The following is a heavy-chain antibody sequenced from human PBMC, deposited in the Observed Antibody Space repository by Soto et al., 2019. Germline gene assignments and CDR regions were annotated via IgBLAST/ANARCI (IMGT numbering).Heavy chain of an antibody. CDR1: GYTFTSYV. D-gene: IGHD2-2*01. CDR2: MNPNSGNT. V-gene: IGHV1-8*01. Sequence: ASVKVSCKASGYTFTSYVINWVRQATGQGLEWMGWMNPNSGNTGYAQKFQGRVTMTRNASISTAYMELSSLRSEDTAVYYCARSAQDIVVVPAARGEDWFDPWGQGTLVTVSS. CDR3: ARSAQDIVVVPAARGEDWFDP. J-gene: IGHJ5*02.